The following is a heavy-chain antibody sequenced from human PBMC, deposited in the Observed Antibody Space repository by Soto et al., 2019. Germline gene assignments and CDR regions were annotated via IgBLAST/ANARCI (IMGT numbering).Heavy chain of an antibody. CDR1: GFTFSSYG. Sequence: HPGGSLRLSCAASGFTFSSYGMHWVRQAPGKGLEWVAVIWFDGSNKYYADSVKGRFTISRDNSNNTLYLQINSLRAGDTAVYYCATSALQGLVGPFDSFHIWGQGTMVTVSS. D-gene: IGHD3-9*01. V-gene: IGHV3-33*01. CDR2: IWFDGSNK. CDR3: ATSALQGLVGPFDSFHI. J-gene: IGHJ3*02.